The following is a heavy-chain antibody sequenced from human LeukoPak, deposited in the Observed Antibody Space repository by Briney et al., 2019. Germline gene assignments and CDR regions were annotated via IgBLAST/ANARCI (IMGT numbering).Heavy chain of an antibody. V-gene: IGHV1-2*02. CDR2: INPNSGGT. Sequence: ASAKVSCKASGYTFTGYYMHWVRQAPGQGLEWMGWINPNSGGTNYAQKFQGRVTMTRDTSISTAYMELSRLRSDDTAVYYCATVVPAAMGWFDPWGQGTLVTVSS. J-gene: IGHJ5*02. CDR3: ATVVPAAMGWFDP. D-gene: IGHD2-2*01. CDR1: GYTFTGYY.